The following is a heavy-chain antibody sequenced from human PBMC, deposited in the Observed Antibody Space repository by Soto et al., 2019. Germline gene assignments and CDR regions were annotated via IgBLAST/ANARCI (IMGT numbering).Heavy chain of an antibody. Sequence: GGSLRLSCAASGFTFSSYAMSWVRQAPGKGLEWVSAISGSGGSTYYADSVKGRFTISRDNSKNTLNLQINSLRAEDMAVFYCARYVSPGSSSLYLDAFDIWGRGTMVTVSS. J-gene: IGHJ3*02. V-gene: IGHV3-23*01. CDR2: ISGSGGST. CDR1: GFTFSSYA. D-gene: IGHD6-13*01. CDR3: ARYVSPGSSSLYLDAFDI.